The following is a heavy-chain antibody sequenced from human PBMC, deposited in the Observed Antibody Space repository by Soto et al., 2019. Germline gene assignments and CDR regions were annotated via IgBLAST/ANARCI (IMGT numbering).Heavy chain of an antibody. J-gene: IGHJ4*02. V-gene: IGHV3-48*02. CDR2: ISSSSSTI. D-gene: IGHD3-3*01. CDR1: GFTFSDYS. Sequence: GGSLRLSCAVSGFTFSDYSMNWVRQAPGKGLEWVSYISSSSSTIYYADSVKGRFTISRDNAKNSLYLQMNSLRDEDTAVYYCARDAWGGTIFGVGKRENRGSRKFDYWGQGTLVNVSS. CDR3: ARDAWGGTIFGVGKRENRGSRKFDY.